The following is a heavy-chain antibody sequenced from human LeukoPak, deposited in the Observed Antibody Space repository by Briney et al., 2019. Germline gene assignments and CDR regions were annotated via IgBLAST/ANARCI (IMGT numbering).Heavy chain of an antibody. J-gene: IGHJ6*02. CDR2: ISAYNGNT. CDR1: GYTFTSYG. V-gene: IGHV1-18*01. CDR3: ARDKDYYYGMDV. Sequence: ASVKVSCTASGYTFTSYGISWVRQAPGQGLEWMGWISAYNGNTTYAQKLQGRVTMTTDTSTSTAYVELRSLRSDDTAVYYCARDKDYYYGMDVWGQGTTVTVSS.